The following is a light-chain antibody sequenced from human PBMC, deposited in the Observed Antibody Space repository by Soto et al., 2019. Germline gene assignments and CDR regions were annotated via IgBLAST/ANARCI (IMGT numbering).Light chain of an antibody. CDR1: SSNIGAGFD. J-gene: IGLJ2*01. CDR2: GNN. Sequence: QSVLTQSPSVSGAPGQRVTISCAGSSSNIGAGFDVHWYQQLPGTAPKLLIYGNNKRPSGVPARFSGSKSGTSASLAITDLQSEDEADYYCQSSDSSLSGVVFGGGTKLTVL. CDR3: QSSDSSLSGVV. V-gene: IGLV1-40*01.